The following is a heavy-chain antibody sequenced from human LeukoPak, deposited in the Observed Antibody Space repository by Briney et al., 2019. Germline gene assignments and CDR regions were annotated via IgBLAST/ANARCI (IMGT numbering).Heavy chain of an antibody. Sequence: NPSETLSLTCTVSGGSISSGDSYWSWIRQPPGKGLEWVGYIYYTGGAYYNPSLKSRVTISIDASKNQFSLKLSSVTAADTAVYYCARSSGSGSLAYLNCWGQGTLVTVSP. CDR1: GGSISSGDSY. CDR3: ARSSGSGSLAYLNC. J-gene: IGHJ4*02. V-gene: IGHV4-30-4*01. CDR2: IYYTGGA. D-gene: IGHD3-10*01.